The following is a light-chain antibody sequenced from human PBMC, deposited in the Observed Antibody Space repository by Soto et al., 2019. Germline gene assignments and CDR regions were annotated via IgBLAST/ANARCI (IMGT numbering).Light chain of an antibody. CDR1: SSDVGGYNY. V-gene: IGLV2-14*01. Sequence: QSALTQPASVSGSPGQSITISCTGTSSDVGGYNYVSWYQQHPGKFPKLLIYDVSTRPSGVSNRFSGSKSGNTASLTISGLQAEDEADYYCSSYTSSVTYVFGIGTKLTVL. CDR2: DVS. CDR3: SSYTSSVTYV. J-gene: IGLJ1*01.